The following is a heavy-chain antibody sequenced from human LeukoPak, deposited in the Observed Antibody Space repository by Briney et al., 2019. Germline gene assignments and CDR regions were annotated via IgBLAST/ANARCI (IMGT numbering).Heavy chain of an antibody. Sequence: GGSLRLSCAASGFTFSSYSMNWVRQAPGKGLEWVSSISSSSSYIYYADSVKGRFTISRDNAKNSLYLQMNSLRAEDTAVYYCARVDWGSVYHCMDVWGKGTTVTVSS. CDR2: ISSSSSYI. D-gene: IGHD7-27*01. CDR1: GFTFSSYS. J-gene: IGHJ6*03. CDR3: ARVDWGSVYHCMDV. V-gene: IGHV3-21*01.